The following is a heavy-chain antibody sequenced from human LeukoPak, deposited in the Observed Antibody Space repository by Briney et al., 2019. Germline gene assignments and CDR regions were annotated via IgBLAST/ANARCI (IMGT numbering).Heavy chain of an antibody. V-gene: IGHV1-8*01. CDR2: MNPNSGNT. J-gene: IGHJ6*02. CDR3: ARGKLGYCTNGVCYFYYGMDV. CDR1: GYTFTSYD. D-gene: IGHD2-8*01. Sequence: ASVKVSCKASGYTFTSYDINWVRQATGQGLEWMGWMNPNSGNTGYAQKFQGRVTMTRNTSISTAYMELSSLRSEDTAVYYRARGKLGYCTNGVCYFYYGMDVWGQGTTVTVSS.